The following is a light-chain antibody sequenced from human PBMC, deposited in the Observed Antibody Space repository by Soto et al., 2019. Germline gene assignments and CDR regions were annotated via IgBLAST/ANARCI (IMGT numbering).Light chain of an antibody. CDR1: SSNIGRNT. Sequence: QSVLTQPPSASGTPGQRVTISCSGSSSNIGRNTVNWYQQLPGTAPKLLIYSHNQRPSGVPDRFSGSKSGTSASLAISGLRSEDEADYYCAAWDDSMNVQLFGGGTKVTVL. V-gene: IGLV1-44*01. J-gene: IGLJ2*01. CDR3: AAWDDSMNVQL. CDR2: SHN.